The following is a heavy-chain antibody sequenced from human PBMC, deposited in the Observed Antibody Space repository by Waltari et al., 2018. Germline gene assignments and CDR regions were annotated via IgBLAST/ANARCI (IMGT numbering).Heavy chain of an antibody. CDR3: ATLLYSRGDY. CDR1: GFTFSSYW. V-gene: IGHV3-7*02. Sequence: EVQLVESGGGLVQPGGSLRLSCAASGFTFSSYWMTWVRQAPGKGLEWVANIKEDGSEKYYVVSVKGRFTISRDNAKNSLYLQMNSLRVEDTAVYYCATLLYSRGDYWGQGTLVTVSS. D-gene: IGHD3-3*01. CDR2: IKEDGSEK. J-gene: IGHJ4*02.